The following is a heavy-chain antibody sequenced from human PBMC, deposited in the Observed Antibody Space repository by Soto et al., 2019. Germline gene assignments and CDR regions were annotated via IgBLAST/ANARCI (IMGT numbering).Heavy chain of an antibody. V-gene: IGHV3-21*01. CDR3: ARDLHLRPIYYYYGMDV. D-gene: IGHD5-12*01. J-gene: IGHJ6*02. CDR1: RFSFSSFS. CDR2: ISSSSTKI. Sequence: EAQLVESGGGLVKPGGSLRLSCAASRFSFSSFSMNWVRQAPGKGLEWVSSISSSSTKIYYADSVKGRFTISRDDAKNSLYLQMNRLTAEDTAVYYCARDLHLRPIYYYYGMDVWGQGTTVTVSS.